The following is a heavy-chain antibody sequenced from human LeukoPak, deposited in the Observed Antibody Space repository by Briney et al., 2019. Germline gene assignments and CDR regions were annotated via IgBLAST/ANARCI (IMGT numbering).Heavy chain of an antibody. V-gene: IGHV1-69*05. CDR1: GGTFSSYA. D-gene: IGHD3-3*01. Sequence: ASVKLSCKASGGTFSSYAIRWVRQAPGQGLEWMGGIIPIFGTANYAQKFQGRVTIITDGSTSTAYMELSSLRSEDTAVYYCARDLSGHFDYWGQGTLVTVSS. CDR2: IIPIFGTA. CDR3: ARDLSGHFDY. J-gene: IGHJ4*02.